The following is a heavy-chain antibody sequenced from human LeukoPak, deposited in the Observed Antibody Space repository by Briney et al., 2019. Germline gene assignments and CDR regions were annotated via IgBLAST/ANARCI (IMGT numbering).Heavy chain of an antibody. CDR3: AKVSSSGRYDAFDI. CDR1: GFTFSRSN. CDR2: ISSDSSAI. D-gene: IGHD3-10*01. V-gene: IGHV3-48*04. Sequence: GGSLRLSCAASGFTFSRSNMNWVRQAPGKGLEWLSYISSDSSAIYYADSVKGRFTISRDNAQNSLYLQMSSLRAEDTAVYYCAKVSSSGRYDAFDIWGQGTMVTVSS. J-gene: IGHJ3*02.